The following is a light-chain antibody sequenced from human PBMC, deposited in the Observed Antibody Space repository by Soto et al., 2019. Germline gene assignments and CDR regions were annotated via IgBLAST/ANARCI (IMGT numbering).Light chain of an antibody. CDR2: DAS. J-gene: IGKJ4*01. CDR3: QQRGNWPLT. V-gene: IGKV3-11*01. CDR1: QSVSSY. Sequence: DIVLTQSPATLSLSPGERATLSCRASQSVSSYLAWYQQKPGQAPRLLIYDASNRATGIPARFSGSGSGTDFTLTTSSLEPEDFAVYYCQQRGNWPLTFGGGTKVDIK.